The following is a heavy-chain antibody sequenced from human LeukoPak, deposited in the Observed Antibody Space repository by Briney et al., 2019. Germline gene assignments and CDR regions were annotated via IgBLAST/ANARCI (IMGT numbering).Heavy chain of an antibody. J-gene: IGHJ3*02. CDR3: AGTWIRLWLGAFDI. CDR2: IYYSGST. D-gene: IGHD5-18*01. V-gene: IGHV4-59*08. Sequence: SETLSLTCTVSGGSISSYYWSWIRQPPGKGLEWIGYIYYSGSTNYNPSLKSRVTISVDTSKNQFSLKLSSVTAADTAVYYCAGTWIRLWLGAFDIWGQGTMVTVSS. CDR1: GGSISSYY.